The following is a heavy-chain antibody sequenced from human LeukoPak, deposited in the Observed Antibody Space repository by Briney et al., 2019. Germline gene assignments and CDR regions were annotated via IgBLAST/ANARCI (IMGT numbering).Heavy chain of an antibody. Sequence: SVKVSCKASGGTFSSYAISWVRQAPGQGLEWMGGIIPIFGTANYAQKFQGRVTITTDESTSTAYMELSSLRSEDTAVYYCAREDSSSPYFDYWGQGTLVTVSS. CDR3: AREDSSSPYFDY. D-gene: IGHD6-6*01. CDR1: GGTFSSYA. J-gene: IGHJ4*02. CDR2: IIPIFGTA. V-gene: IGHV1-69*05.